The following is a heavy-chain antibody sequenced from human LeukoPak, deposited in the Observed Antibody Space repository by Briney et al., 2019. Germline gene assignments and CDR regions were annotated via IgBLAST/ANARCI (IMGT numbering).Heavy chain of an antibody. J-gene: IGHJ4*02. D-gene: IGHD5-18*01. CDR2: IYTSGTP. Sequence: SETLSLTCSVSGVPMSSYYWTWIRQPAGKGLEWIGRIYTSGTPNYSPSLRSRVIMSIDTSKNQFSLNLSSMTAADTAVYYCARGPPRTAMAHYYFDYWGQGALVTVSS. CDR3: ARGPPRTAMAHYYFDY. CDR1: GVPMSSYY. V-gene: IGHV4-4*07.